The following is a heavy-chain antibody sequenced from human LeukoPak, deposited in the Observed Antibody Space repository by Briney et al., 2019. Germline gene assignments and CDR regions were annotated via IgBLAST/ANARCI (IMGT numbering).Heavy chain of an antibody. J-gene: IGHJ2*01. CDR2: IYYSGST. CDR1: GGSISSGDYY. D-gene: IGHD2-15*01. V-gene: IGHV4-30-4*01. CDR3: ARGGKAAVRFDL. Sequence: RSESLSLTCTVSGGSISSGDYYWSWIRQPPGKGLEWIGYIYYSGSTYYNPSLKSRVTISVDTSKNQFSLKLSSVTAADTAVYYCARGGKAAVRFDLWGRGTLVTVSS.